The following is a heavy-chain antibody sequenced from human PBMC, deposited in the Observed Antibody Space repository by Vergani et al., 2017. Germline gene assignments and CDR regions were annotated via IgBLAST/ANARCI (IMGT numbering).Heavy chain of an antibody. CDR2: IIPIFGTA. Sequence: QVQLVQSGAEVKKPGSSVKVSCKASGGTFSSYAISWVRQAPGQGLEWMGGIIPIFGTANYAKKFQGRVTFTAEESTSTAYMELSSLGSEDTAMYYCARAHSIAVGGYDFDYWGQGSLVTVYS. CDR3: ARAHSIAVGGYDFDY. J-gene: IGHJ4*02. CDR1: GGTFSSYA. D-gene: IGHD6-19*01. V-gene: IGHV1-69*12.